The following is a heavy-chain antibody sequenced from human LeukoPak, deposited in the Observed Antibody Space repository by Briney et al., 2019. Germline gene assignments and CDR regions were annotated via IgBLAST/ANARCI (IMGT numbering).Heavy chain of an antibody. CDR2: FDPEDGET. V-gene: IGHV1-24*01. CDR1: GYTLTELS. CDR3: ATGPPGGDWPWY. Sequence: ASVKVSCKVSGYTLTELSMHWVRQAPGKGLEWMGGFDPEDGETIYAQKFQGRVTMTVDTSTDTAYMELSSLRSEDTAVYYCATGPPGGDWPWYWGQGTLVTVSS. D-gene: IGHD2-21*02. J-gene: IGHJ4*02.